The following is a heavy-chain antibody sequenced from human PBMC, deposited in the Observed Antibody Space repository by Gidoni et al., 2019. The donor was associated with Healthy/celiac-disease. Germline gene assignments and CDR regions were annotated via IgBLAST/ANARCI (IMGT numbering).Heavy chain of an antibody. D-gene: IGHD3-3*01. CDR1: GFPFSSYA. Sequence: EVLLLESGGGLVQSGGSLRLSCAAPGFPFSSYAMSWVRPAPGKVLVGVSASTGRGVSTYYADSVKGPFTISRDNDKNTLYLQMNSLRAEDTAVYYGAKRGLLEWLSYMDVWGKGTTVTVSS. CDR3: AKRGLLEWLSYMDV. V-gene: IGHV3-23*01. CDR2: STGRGVST. J-gene: IGHJ6*03.